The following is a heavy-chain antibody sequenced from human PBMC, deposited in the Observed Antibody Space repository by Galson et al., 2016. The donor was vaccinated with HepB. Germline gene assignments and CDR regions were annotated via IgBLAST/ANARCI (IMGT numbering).Heavy chain of an antibody. CDR2: INPRGGST. J-gene: IGHJ4*02. Sequence: SVKVSCKASGYTFTSYYMHWVRQAPGQGLEWMGIINPRGGSTSYAQKFQGRVTMTRDTSTSTVYMELSSLRSEDTAVYYCARIASTDTAMDTFDYWGQGTLVTVSS. CDR1: GYTFTSYY. D-gene: IGHD5-18*01. V-gene: IGHV1-46*01. CDR3: ARIASTDTAMDTFDY.